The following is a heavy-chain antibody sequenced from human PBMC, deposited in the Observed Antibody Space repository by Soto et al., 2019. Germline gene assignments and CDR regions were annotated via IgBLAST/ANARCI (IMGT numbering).Heavy chain of an antibody. D-gene: IGHD6-6*01. CDR3: ARGSNSEDY. V-gene: IGHV4-59*01. CDR2: IYYNGST. J-gene: IGHJ4*02. CDR1: GGSISSYY. Sequence: SETLSLTCTVSGGSISSYYWSWIRQPPGKGLEWIGYIYYNGSTHYNPSLKSRVTISVDTSKNQSSLKLTSVTAADTAVYYCARGSNSEDYWGRGTLVTVSS.